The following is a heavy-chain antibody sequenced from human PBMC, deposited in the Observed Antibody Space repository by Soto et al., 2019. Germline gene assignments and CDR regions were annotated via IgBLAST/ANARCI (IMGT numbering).Heavy chain of an antibody. CDR3: AGGRGASAGYYFDY. D-gene: IGHD6-13*01. Sequence: QVQLVQSGAEVKKPGSSVKVSCKASGGTFSSYAFSWVRQAPGQGLEWMGGIIPLLATPNYAQKFQGRVTITADKSTSTAYMELSSLRSEDPAVYFCAGGRGASAGYYFDYWGQETLVTVSS. CDR1: GGTFSSYA. CDR2: IIPLLATP. V-gene: IGHV1-69*06. J-gene: IGHJ4*02.